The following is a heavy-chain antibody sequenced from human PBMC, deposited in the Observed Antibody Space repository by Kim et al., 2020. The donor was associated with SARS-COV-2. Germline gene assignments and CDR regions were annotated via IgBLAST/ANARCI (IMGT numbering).Heavy chain of an antibody. CDR2: IYHSGST. D-gene: IGHD6-19*01. CDR3: ASPTVAGHYYYYYGMDV. V-gene: IGHV4-34*01. J-gene: IGHJ6*02. CDR1: GGSFSGYY. Sequence: SETLSLTCAVYGGSFSGYYWSWIRQPPGKGLEWIGEIYHSGSTNYNPSLKSRVTISVDTSKNQFSLKLSSVTAADTAVYYCASPTVAGHYYYYYGMDVWGQGTTVTVSS.